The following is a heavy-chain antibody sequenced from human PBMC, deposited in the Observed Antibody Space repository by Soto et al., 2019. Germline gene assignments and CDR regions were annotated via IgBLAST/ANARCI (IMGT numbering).Heavy chain of an antibody. V-gene: IGHV3-23*01. CDR2: ISGSGGST. D-gene: IGHD3-16*02. CDR1: GFTFSSYA. CDR3: AKDPPHMITFGGVIVFDAFDI. Sequence: EVQLWESGGGLVQPGGSLRLSCAASGFTFSSYAMSWVRQAPGKGLEWVSAISGSGGSTYYADSVKGRFTISRDNSKNTLYLQMNSLRAEDTAVYYCAKDPPHMITFGGVIVFDAFDIWGQGTMVTVSS. J-gene: IGHJ3*02.